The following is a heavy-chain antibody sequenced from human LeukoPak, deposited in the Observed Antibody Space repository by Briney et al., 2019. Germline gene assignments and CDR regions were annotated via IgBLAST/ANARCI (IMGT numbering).Heavy chain of an antibody. CDR2: NSGST. J-gene: IGHJ3*02. D-gene: IGHD1-26*01. V-gene: IGHV4-59*08. CDR3: ARGRGYGGNYLRSFDI. CDR1: GDSIGSYF. Sequence: SETLSLTCTVSGDSIGSYFWSWVRQPPGKGLEWIGYNSGSTNYNPSLKSRVTILLDRSKNQFSLKLSSVTAADTAIYYCARGRGYGGNYLRSFDIWGQGTMVTVSS.